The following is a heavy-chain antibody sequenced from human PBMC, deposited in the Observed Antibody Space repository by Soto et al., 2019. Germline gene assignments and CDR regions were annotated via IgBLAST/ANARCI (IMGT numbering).Heavy chain of an antibody. CDR2: ISTYNGNT. J-gene: IGHJ4*02. Sequence: ASVKVSCKASGYSFTSYGISWVRQAPGQGLEWMGWISTYNGNTNFAQNVQGRVTMTTDTSTYTAYMELRSLTSDDTAVYYCARDFGSDLSAPGAVLGYWGQGSLVTVSP. CDR1: GYSFTSYG. V-gene: IGHV1-18*01. CDR3: ARDFGSDLSAPGAVLGY. D-gene: IGHD3-3*01.